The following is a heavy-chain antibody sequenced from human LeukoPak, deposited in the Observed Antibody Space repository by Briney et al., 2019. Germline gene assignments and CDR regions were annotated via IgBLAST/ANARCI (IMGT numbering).Heavy chain of an antibody. CDR1: GFTFSSYS. V-gene: IGHV3-23*01. CDR2: ILHNGDST. Sequence: GGSLRLSCAASGFTFSSYSMSWVRQAPGKGLEWLSLILHNGDSTYYADSVKGRFTISRDNSKNTLYLQMNSLRAEDTAVYYCARLSSFAFDIWGQGTMVTVSS. D-gene: IGHD3-16*02. J-gene: IGHJ3*02. CDR3: ARLSSFAFDI.